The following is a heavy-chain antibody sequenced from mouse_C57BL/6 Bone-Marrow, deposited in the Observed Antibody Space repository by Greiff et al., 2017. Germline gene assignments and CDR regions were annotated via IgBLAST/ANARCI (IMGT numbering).Heavy chain of an antibody. J-gene: IGHJ2*01. V-gene: IGHV5-17*01. CDR1: GFTFSDYG. CDR3: ARRGSSPYYFDY. D-gene: IGHD1-1*01. CDR2: ISSGSSTI. Sequence: EVQLVESGGGLVKPGGSLKLSCAASGFTFSDYGMHWVRQAPEQGLEWVAYISSGSSTIYYAHKVKGRFTIARDNAKNTLFLQITSLRSEDTAMYYCARRGSSPYYFDYWGQGTTLTVSS.